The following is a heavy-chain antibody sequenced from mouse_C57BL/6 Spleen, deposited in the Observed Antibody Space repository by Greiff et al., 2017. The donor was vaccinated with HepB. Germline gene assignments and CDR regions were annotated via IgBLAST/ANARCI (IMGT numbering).Heavy chain of an antibody. Sequence: EVQLQQSGPELVKPGASVKISCKASGYTFTDYYMNRVKQSHGKSLEWIGDINPNNGGTSYNQKFKGKATLTVDKSSSTAYMELRSLTSEDSAVYYCARENYGSTWFAYWGQGTLVTVSA. J-gene: IGHJ3*01. V-gene: IGHV1-26*01. CDR2: INPNNGGT. CDR3: ARENYGSTWFAY. D-gene: IGHD1-1*01. CDR1: GYTFTDYY.